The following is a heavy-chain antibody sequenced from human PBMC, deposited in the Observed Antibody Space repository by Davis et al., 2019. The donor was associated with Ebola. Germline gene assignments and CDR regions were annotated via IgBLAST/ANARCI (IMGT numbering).Heavy chain of an antibody. CDR3: ARGRTEDIVVVPAAIRLGYYYYGMDV. D-gene: IGHD2-2*02. CDR2: INPNSGGT. J-gene: IGHJ6*02. Sequence: ASVKVSCKASGYTFTGYYMHWVRQAPGQGLEWMGWINPNSGGTNYAQKFQGWVTMTRDTSISTAYMELSRLRSDDTAVYYCARGRTEDIVVVPAAIRLGYYYYGMDVWGQGTTVTVSS. V-gene: IGHV1-2*04. CDR1: GYTFTGYY.